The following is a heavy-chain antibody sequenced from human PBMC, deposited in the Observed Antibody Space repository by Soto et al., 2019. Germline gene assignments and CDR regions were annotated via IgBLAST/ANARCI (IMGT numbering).Heavy chain of an antibody. V-gene: IGHV1-18*01. J-gene: IGHJ4*02. Sequence: QVQLVQSGAEVKKPGASVKVSCKASGYTFTSYGIIWVRQAPGQGLEWMGWISAYNGNTNYAQKLQGRVTMTTDTSTSTAYMELRSLRSDDTAVYYCARFSKRPHYYDSSMVPIVDYWGQGTLVTVSS. CDR3: ARFSKRPHYYDSSMVPIVDY. D-gene: IGHD3-22*01. CDR1: GYTFTSYG. CDR2: ISAYNGNT.